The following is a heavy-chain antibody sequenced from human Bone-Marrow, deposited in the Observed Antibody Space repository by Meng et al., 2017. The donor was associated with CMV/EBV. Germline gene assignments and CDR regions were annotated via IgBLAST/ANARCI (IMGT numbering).Heavy chain of an antibody. CDR1: GFTFSSYA. CDR2: ISYDGSNK. Sequence: GESLKISCAASGFTFSSYAMHWVRQAPGKGLEWVAVISYDGSNKYYADSVKGRFTISRDNSKNTLYLQMNSLRAEDTAVYYCARDPLYCSGGSCYNYFDYWGQGTLVTVSS. CDR3: ARDPLYCSGGSCYNYFDY. D-gene: IGHD2-15*01. V-gene: IGHV3-30-3*01. J-gene: IGHJ4*02.